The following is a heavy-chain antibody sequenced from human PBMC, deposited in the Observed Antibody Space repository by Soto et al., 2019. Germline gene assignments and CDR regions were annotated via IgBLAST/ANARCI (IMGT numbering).Heavy chain of an antibody. Sequence: EVQLVESGGGLVQPGGSLRLSCAASGFTFRSYWMSWVRQTPGKGLEWVANIKQDGSENYYVDSVKGRFTISRDNAENSLYLQMKSLRVDDTAVYYCANMDYGAYGTGAFDIWGQGTMVTVSS. D-gene: IGHD4-17*01. CDR2: IKQDGSEN. CDR3: ANMDYGAYGTGAFDI. V-gene: IGHV3-7*01. CDR1: GFTFRSYW. J-gene: IGHJ3*02.